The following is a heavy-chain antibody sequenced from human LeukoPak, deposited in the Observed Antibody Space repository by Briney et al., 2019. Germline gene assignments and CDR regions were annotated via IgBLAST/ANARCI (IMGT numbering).Heavy chain of an antibody. Sequence: SETLSPTCTVSGDSMSTYYWSWIRQPAGKGLEWIGRIYTSGFTNYNPSLKGRVTMSVDTSKNQFSLKLSSMTAADAAMYYCAGGSRAHLHLVFDYWGQGSLVTVSS. CDR2: IYTSGFT. CDR3: AGGSRAHLHLVFDY. J-gene: IGHJ4*02. D-gene: IGHD6-13*01. CDR1: GDSMSTYY. V-gene: IGHV4-4*07.